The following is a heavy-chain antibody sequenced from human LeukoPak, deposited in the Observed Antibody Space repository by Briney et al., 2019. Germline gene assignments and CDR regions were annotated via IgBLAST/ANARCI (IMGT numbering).Heavy chain of an antibody. V-gene: IGHV3-11*01. CDR2: ISSSGSTI. CDR1: GFTFSDYY. Sequence: GGSLRLSCATSGFTFSDYYMSWIRQAPGKGLEWVSYISSSGSTISYADSVKGRFTISRDNVKNSLYLQMNSLRAEDTAVYYCARDYYGSGSYGWFDPWGQGTLVTVSS. CDR3: ARDYYGSGSYGWFDP. D-gene: IGHD3-10*01. J-gene: IGHJ5*02.